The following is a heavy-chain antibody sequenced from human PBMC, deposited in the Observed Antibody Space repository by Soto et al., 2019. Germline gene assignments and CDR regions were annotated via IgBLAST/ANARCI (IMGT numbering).Heavy chain of an antibody. CDR2: INPGNGNT. CDR3: ARYVTTGQTRYNWFEP. V-gene: IGHV1-3*01. Sequence: QVQLVQSGAEVKKPGASVKVSCKASGYTFTSYAMHWVRQAPGQRLEWMGWINPGNGNTKYSQKFQGRVTITRDTSASTAYMELSSLRSEDTAVYYCARYVTTGQTRYNWFEPWGQGPLVAVCS. CDR1: GYTFTSYA. J-gene: IGHJ5*02. D-gene: IGHD3-22*01.